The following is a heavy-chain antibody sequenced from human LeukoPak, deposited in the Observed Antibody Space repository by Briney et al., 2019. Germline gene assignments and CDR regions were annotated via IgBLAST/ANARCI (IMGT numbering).Heavy chain of an antibody. CDR3: ARVSHSWEIPNYYYYMDV. CDR1: GGSISSSSYY. D-gene: IGHD1-26*01. CDR2: IYYSGST. J-gene: IGHJ6*03. V-gene: IGHV4-39*07. Sequence: SETLSLTCTVSGGSISSSSYYWGWIRQPPGKGLEWIGSIYYSGSTYYNPSLKSRVTISLDTTKNQFSLKLNSVTAADTAVYYCARVSHSWEIPNYYYYMDVWGKGTSVTVSS.